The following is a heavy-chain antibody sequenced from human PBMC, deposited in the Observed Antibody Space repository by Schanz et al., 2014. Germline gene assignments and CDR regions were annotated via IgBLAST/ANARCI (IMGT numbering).Heavy chain of an antibody. CDR3: AIHYGDRPV. Sequence: QVQLVQSGAEVKKPGASVRVSCKASGYSFTTYDVNWVRQATGQGLEWMGWMNPTTGNRGYAQNFQGRVTMTRDTSWKTAYMEMADLKFEDAGLDYCAIHYGDRPVWGQGTLIAVSS. CDR2: MNPTTGNR. J-gene: IGHJ4*02. V-gene: IGHV1-8*01. D-gene: IGHD4-17*01. CDR1: GYSFTTYD.